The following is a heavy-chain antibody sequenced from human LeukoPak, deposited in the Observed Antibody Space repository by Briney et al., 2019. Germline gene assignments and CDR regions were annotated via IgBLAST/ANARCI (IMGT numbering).Heavy chain of an antibody. J-gene: IGHJ4*02. D-gene: IGHD6-19*01. V-gene: IGHV3-72*01. CDR2: GPARSKPKSCST. CDR3: ARVLTTDRGWYTFDL. Sequence: GGSLRLSCEGSGSTFSDHHVDWVRQAPGMGLEWVGRGPARSKPKSCSTQYATSVKGRFTISRDDSKNSLYLQILSLTTDDTAMYYCARVLTTDRGWYTFDLWGQGVLVTVSS. CDR1: GSTFSDHH.